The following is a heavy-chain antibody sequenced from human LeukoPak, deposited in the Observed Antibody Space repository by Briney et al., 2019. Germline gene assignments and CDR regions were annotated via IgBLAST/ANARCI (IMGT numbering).Heavy chain of an antibody. CDR3: ARGFGRP. J-gene: IGHJ5*02. CDR1: GFTFSNYA. CDR2: ISYDGSNK. D-gene: IGHD3-10*01. V-gene: IGHV3-30-3*01. Sequence: GGSLRLSCAASGFTFSNYAMHWVRQAPGKGLEWVAVISYDGSNKYYADSVKGRFTISRDNSKNTLYLQMNSLRAEDTAVYYCARGFGRPWGQGTLVTVSS.